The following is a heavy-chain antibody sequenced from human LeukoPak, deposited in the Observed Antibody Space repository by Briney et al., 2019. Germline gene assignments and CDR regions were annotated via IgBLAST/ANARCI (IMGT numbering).Heavy chain of an antibody. CDR2: ISSSGST. CDR3: ARTYYDILTGYQEAFDI. D-gene: IGHD3-9*01. CDR1: GDSISSGDYY. J-gene: IGHJ3*02. V-gene: IGHV4-61*02. Sequence: PSETLSLTCTVSGDSISSGDYYWSWIRQPAGKGLEWIGRISSSGSTNYNPSPKSRVTISVDTSKNQFSLKLSSVTAADTAVYYCARTYYDILTGYQEAFDIWGQGTMVTVSS.